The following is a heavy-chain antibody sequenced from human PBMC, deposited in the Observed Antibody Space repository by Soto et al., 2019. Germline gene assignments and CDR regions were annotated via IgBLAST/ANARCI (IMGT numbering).Heavy chain of an antibody. CDR3: AREGNGWYFWFDP. CDR1: GFTFSSYS. J-gene: IGHJ5*02. CDR2: ISSSSSYI. D-gene: IGHD6-19*01. V-gene: IGHV3-21*01. Sequence: GGSLRLSCAASGFTFSSYSMNWVRQAPGKGLEWVSSISSSSSYIYYADSVKGRFTISRDNAKNSLYLQMNSLRAEDTAVYYCAREGNGWYFWFDPWGQGTLVTVSS.